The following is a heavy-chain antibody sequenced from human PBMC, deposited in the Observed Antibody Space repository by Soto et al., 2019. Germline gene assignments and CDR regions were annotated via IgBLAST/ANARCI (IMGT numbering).Heavy chain of an antibody. CDR3: ARDTGYYDSSGYSFDY. CDR1: GLTFSSYG. CDR2: IWYDGSNK. D-gene: IGHD3-22*01. Sequence: GGSLRLSCAASGLTFSSYGMHWVRQAPGKGLEWVAVIWYDGSNKYYADSVKGRFTISRDNSKNTLYLQMNSLRAEDTAVYYCARDTGYYDSSGYSFDYWGQGTLVTVSS. J-gene: IGHJ4*02. V-gene: IGHV3-33*01.